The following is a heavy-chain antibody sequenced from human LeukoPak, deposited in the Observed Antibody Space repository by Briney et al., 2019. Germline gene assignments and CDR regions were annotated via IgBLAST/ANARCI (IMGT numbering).Heavy chain of an antibody. Sequence: GGSLRLSCAASGFTFSSYTMNWVRQAPGKGPEWVSSITSSSSYIYYADSVKGRFTISRDNSKNTLYLQMNSLRAEDTAVYYCATLPYGDVSFDYWGQGTLVTVSS. CDR1: GFTFSSYT. V-gene: IGHV3-21*01. D-gene: IGHD4-17*01. CDR2: ITSSSSYI. J-gene: IGHJ4*02. CDR3: ATLPYGDVSFDY.